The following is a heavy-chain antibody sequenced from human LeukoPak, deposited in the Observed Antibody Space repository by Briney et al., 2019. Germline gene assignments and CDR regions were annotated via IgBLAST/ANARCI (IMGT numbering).Heavy chain of an antibody. Sequence: GRSLRLSCAASGFTFSSYALHWVRQAPGKGLEWVAVISYDGSNKYFADSVKGRFTISRDNSKNTLYLQMNSLRAEDTAVYYCATATWQQLRGYFDHWGQGTLITVSS. V-gene: IGHV3-30-3*01. J-gene: IGHJ4*02. D-gene: IGHD6-13*01. CDR1: GFTFSSYA. CDR3: ATATWQQLRGYFDH. CDR2: ISYDGSNK.